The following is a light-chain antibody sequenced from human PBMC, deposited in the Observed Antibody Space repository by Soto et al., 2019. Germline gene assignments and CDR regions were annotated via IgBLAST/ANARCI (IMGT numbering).Light chain of an antibody. CDR1: SSNIGSNT. J-gene: IGLJ1*01. Sequence: QSVLTQPPSASGTPGQRVTISCSGSSSNIGSNTVNWYQQLPGTAPKLLIYSNNQRPSGVPDRFSGSKSGTSASLAISGLQSEAETDYYCAAWDDSLNGYVFGTGTKRTVL. CDR2: SNN. CDR3: AAWDDSLNGYV. V-gene: IGLV1-44*01.